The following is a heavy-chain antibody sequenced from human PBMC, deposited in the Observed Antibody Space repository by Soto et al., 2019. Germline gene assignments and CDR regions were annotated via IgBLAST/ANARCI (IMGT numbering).Heavy chain of an antibody. CDR1: GGSISNFH. J-gene: IGHJ4*02. Sequence: SETLSLTCNVSGGSISNFHLSWIRQPPGKGLEWIGYIYYSGNFYNPSLTSRVSMSLDKSKNQFSLHLKSVTAADTALYFCALGGYNYGRPFDFWGQGTRVTVSS. D-gene: IGHD5-18*01. CDR2: IYYSGN. V-gene: IGHV4-59*01. CDR3: ALGGYNYGRPFDF.